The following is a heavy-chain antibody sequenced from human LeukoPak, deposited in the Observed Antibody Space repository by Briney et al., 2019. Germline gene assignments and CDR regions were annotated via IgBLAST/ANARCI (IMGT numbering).Heavy chain of an antibody. CDR1: GFTFSSYT. CDR2: ISSSSSTT. V-gene: IGHV3-48*01. J-gene: IGHJ3*02. D-gene: IGHD6-6*01. Sequence: GGSLRLSCAASGFTFSSYTMNWVRQAPGKGLEWVSFISSSSSTTYYADSVKGRFTISRDNAKNSLYLQMNSLRAEDTAVYHCAREYSSSSGRAFDIWGQGTMVTVSS. CDR3: AREYSSSSGRAFDI.